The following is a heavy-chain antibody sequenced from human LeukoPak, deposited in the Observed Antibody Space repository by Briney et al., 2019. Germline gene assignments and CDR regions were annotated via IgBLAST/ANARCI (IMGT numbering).Heavy chain of an antibody. D-gene: IGHD1-26*01. CDR2: INGDGGST. CDR1: GFAFSSHW. CDR3: ARDEVGAPPMDY. J-gene: IGHJ4*02. V-gene: IGHV3-74*01. Sequence: PGGSLRLSCEASGFAFSSHWMHWVRQAPGKRLVCVSNINGDGGSTGYADSVKCRFTTSRDNAKNTLYLHMNSLRVEDTAVYYCARDEVGAPPMDYWGQGALVTVSS.